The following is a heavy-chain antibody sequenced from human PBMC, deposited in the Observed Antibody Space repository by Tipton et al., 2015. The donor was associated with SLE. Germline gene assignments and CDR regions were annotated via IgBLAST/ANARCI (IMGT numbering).Heavy chain of an antibody. Sequence: TLSLTCTVSGGSISSDYWTWIRQPPGKGLEWIGSIFYTGSTTYNPSPKSRLTMSVDTPKNQFSLKLTSVTAADTAVYYCARISVDTTMAQRVDYGMDVWGQGTTVTVSS. CDR2: IFYTGST. CDR1: GGSISSDY. J-gene: IGHJ6*02. CDR3: ARISVDTTMAQRVDYGMDV. D-gene: IGHD5-18*01. V-gene: IGHV4-59*01.